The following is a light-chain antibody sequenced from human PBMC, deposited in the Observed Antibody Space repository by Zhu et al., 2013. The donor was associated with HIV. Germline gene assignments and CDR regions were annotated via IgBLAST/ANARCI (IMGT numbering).Light chain of an antibody. Sequence: DIEMTQSPSTLSASIGDRVTINCRASQSINNYLAWYQQKPGKAPKLLIYDASNLENGVPSRFSGSGSGTEFALTINGLQPDDFATYYCHQPYTYPFTFGPGTKVDIK. CDR2: DAS. V-gene: IGKV1-5*01. CDR3: HQPYTYPFT. J-gene: IGKJ3*01. CDR1: QSINNY.